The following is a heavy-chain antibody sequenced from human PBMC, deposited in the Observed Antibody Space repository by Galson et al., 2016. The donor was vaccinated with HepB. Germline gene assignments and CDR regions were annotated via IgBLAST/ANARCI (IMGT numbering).Heavy chain of an antibody. D-gene: IGHD1-26*01. V-gene: IGHV3-30*14. J-gene: IGHJ6*02. CDR2: ISYDGKNK. CDR1: GFTYSTYT. CDR3: ARVVVGATDYYYYYGLDV. Sequence: SLRLSCAASGFTYSTYTMHWVRQAPGKGLEWVALISYDGKNKHYADSVRGRFTFSRDNSKNTVYLQMSSLRGDDTAVYYCARVVVGATDYYYYYGLDVWGQGTTVTVSS.